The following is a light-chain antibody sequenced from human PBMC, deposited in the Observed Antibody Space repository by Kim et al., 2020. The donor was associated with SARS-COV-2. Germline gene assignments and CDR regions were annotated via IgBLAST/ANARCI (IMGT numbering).Light chain of an antibody. Sequence: QSALTQPASVSGSPGQSITISCAGTTSDIGAYDFVSWYQHHAGKVPKLIIYDVTNRPSGVSSHFSASKSGNTASLTISGLQAEDEADYFCCSYTTTNSSVFGGGTKVTVL. J-gene: IGLJ2*01. V-gene: IGLV2-14*03. CDR1: TSDIGAYDF. CDR2: DVT. CDR3: CSYTTTNSSV.